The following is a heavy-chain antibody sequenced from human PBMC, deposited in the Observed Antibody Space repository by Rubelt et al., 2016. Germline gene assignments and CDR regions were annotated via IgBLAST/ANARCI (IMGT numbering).Heavy chain of an antibody. J-gene: IGHJ2*01. CDR3: AREAFRIGERYFDP. CDR2: IKQDGSEK. D-gene: IGHD3-10*01. CDR1: GFTFSSYW. V-gene: IGHV3-7*01. Sequence: EVQLVESGGGLVQPGGSLRLSCAASGFTFSSYWMSWVRQAPGKGLEWVANIKQDGSEKYYVDSVKGRFTISRENAKNTVFLQMSSLRPEDTAVYYCAREAFRIGERYFDPWGRGTLVTVSS.